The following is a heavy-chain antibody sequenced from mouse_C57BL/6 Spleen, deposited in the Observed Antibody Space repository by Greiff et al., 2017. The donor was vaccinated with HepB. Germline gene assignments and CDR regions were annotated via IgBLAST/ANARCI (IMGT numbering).Heavy chain of an antibody. V-gene: IGHV5-9-1*02. D-gene: IGHD4-1*01. CDR2: ISSGGDYI. CDR3: TRGGTGSYYAMDY. Sequence: LQQSGEGLVKPGGSLKLSCAASGFTFSSYAMSWVRQTPEKRLEWVAYISSGGDYIYYADTVKGRFTISRDNARNTLYLQMSSLKSEDTAMYYCTRGGTGSYYAMDYWGQGTSVTVSS. J-gene: IGHJ4*01. CDR1: GFTFSSYA.